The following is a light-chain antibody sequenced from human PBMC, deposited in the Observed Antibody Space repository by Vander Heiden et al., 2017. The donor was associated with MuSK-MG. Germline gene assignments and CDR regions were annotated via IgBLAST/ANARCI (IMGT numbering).Light chain of an antibody. CDR3: WPEAGSDVV. CDR2: DGR. Sequence: QSALTQPRSVFGSPGQSVTIPCTGASGDVGGYNYVSWYHQYPGNGRNLMIHDGRKRPSGAPARFSGSKSGNTASLAISGCQAEDEADYYCWPEAGSDVVFGGGTQLTVL. CDR1: SGDVGGYNY. J-gene: IGLJ2*01. V-gene: IGLV2-11*01.